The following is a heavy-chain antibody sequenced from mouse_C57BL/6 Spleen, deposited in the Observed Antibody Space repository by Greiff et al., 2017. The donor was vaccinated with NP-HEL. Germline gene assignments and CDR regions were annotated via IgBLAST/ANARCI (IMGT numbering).Heavy chain of an antibody. Sequence: RFLFPPSPSLSLTCSVTGYSITSGYYWNWIRQFPGNKLEWMGYISYDGSNNYNPSLKNRISITRDTSKNQFFLKLNSVTTEDTATYYCARGDSNPAYWGQGTLVTVSA. CDR2: ISYDGSN. V-gene: IGHV3-6*01. CDR1: GYSITSGYY. D-gene: IGHD2-5*01. CDR3: ARGDSNPAY. J-gene: IGHJ3*01.